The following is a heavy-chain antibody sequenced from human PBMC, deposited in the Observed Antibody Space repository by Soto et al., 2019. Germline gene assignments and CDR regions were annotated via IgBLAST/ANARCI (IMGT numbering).Heavy chain of an antibody. Sequence: PSETLSLTCTVSGGSINSYYWSWIRQSPGKGLEWIGYIYYSGSTNYNPSLKSRVTISVDTSKNQFSLKLSSVTAADTAVYYCARHLGYDSSGYYRNWFDPWGQGTPVTSPQ. CDR3: ARHLGYDSSGYYRNWFDP. CDR2: IYYSGST. CDR1: GGSINSYY. J-gene: IGHJ5*02. D-gene: IGHD3-22*01. V-gene: IGHV4-59*08.